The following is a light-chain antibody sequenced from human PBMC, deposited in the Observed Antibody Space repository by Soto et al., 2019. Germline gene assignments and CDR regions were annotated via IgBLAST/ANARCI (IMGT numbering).Light chain of an antibody. J-gene: IGLJ3*02. CDR3: TSYTSSDTHV. Sequence: QSALTQPASVSGSPGQSITISCTGTSSDIGGFNYVSWYQQHPGKAPKLMIYDVRNRPSGVSSRFSGSKSGNTASLTISGLQAEDEADYYCTSYTSSDTHVFGVGTKLTVL. CDR1: SSDIGGFNY. V-gene: IGLV2-14*03. CDR2: DVR.